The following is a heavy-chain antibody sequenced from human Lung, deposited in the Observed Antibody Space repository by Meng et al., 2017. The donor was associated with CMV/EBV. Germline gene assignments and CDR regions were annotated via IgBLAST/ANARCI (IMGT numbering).Heavy chain of an antibody. CDR1: GGSISSSYW. CDR2: MSQSGTT. CDR3: ATQGSRDGHNPY. V-gene: IGHV4-4*02. D-gene: IGHD5-24*01. J-gene: IGHJ4*02. Sequence: QLPELRSGLVKPWGALPLPFVVSGGSISSSYWWTWASQSPGKGMEWIGEMSQSGTTNYNPSLKSRVTISMGKSNNQLSLKLNSVTAADTAVYYCATQGSRDGHNPYWGQGTLVTVSS.